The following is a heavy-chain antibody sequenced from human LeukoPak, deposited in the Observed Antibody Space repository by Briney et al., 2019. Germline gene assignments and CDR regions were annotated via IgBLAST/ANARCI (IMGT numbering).Heavy chain of an antibody. V-gene: IGHV3-23*01. CDR1: GFTFSSSA. CDR2: ISNNGGYT. CDR3: AKDARSPSGIFDY. Sequence: GGSLRLSCAASGFTFSSSAMSWVRQAPGKGLEWVSAISNNGGYTYYADSVQGRFTISRDNSKNTLYLQMNSLRAEDTAVYYCAKDARSPSGIFDYWGQGTLVTVSS. J-gene: IGHJ4*02. D-gene: IGHD1-14*01.